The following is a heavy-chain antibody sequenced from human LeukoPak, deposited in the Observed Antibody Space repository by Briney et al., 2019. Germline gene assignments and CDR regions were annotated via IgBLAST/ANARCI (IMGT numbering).Heavy chain of an antibody. D-gene: IGHD3-22*01. CDR1: GFTFSSYW. Sequence: PGGSLRLSCATSGFTFSSYWMSWVRQAPGKGLEWVANIKQDGSEKYYVDSVKGRFTISRDNAKNSLYLQMNSLRAEDTAVYYCARRGPRYYYDSSGYFNFDYWGQGTLVTVSS. CDR3: ARRGPRYYYDSSGYFNFDY. J-gene: IGHJ4*02. V-gene: IGHV3-7*01. CDR2: IKQDGSEK.